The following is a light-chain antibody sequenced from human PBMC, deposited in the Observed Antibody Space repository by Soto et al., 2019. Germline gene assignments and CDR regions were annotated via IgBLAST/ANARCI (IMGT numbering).Light chain of an antibody. CDR3: QQYDNYPWT. J-gene: IGKJ1*01. Sequence: DIQLTQSPSSLSASIGDRVTITCRASQGIRNLLGWFQQKPGTAPKSLIFAASKLESGVPLRFSGSGSGTDFTLTITSLQPEDFATYYFQQYDNYPWTFGQGTRVEIK. CDR2: AAS. CDR1: QGIRNL. V-gene: IGKV1-16*01.